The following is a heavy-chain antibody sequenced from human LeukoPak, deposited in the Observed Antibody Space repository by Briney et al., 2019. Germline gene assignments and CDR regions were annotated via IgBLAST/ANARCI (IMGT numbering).Heavy chain of an antibody. J-gene: IGHJ3*02. Sequence: ASVKVSCKASGGTFSSYAISWVRQAPGQGLEWMGGIIPIFGTANYAQKFQGRVTITADESTSTAYMELSSLRSEDTVVYYCAREEREYCGGDCNDAFDIWGQGTMVTVSS. CDR3: AREEREYCGGDCNDAFDI. CDR1: GGTFSSYA. D-gene: IGHD2-21*02. V-gene: IGHV1-69*01. CDR2: IIPIFGTA.